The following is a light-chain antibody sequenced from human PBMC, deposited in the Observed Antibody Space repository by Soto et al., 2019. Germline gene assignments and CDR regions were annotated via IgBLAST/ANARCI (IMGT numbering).Light chain of an antibody. V-gene: IGKV3-15*01. CDR1: QSVNSN. Sequence: EIVMTQSPATLSVSPGERATLSCRASQSVNSNLACYQQKPGHATRLLISYASSRATGIPARFSGSWSATEFTPTISSLQAEDFAFYCCQQYDKSPLTFGGGTKVEIK. CDR2: YAS. CDR3: QQYDKSPLT. J-gene: IGKJ4*01.